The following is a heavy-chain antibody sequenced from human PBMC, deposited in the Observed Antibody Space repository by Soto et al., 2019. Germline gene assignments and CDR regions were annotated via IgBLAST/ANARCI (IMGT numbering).Heavy chain of an antibody. D-gene: IGHD1-20*01. Sequence: GGSLRLSCAASGFSFSNFTMNWVRQAPGKGLEWVSSIDTGSTFMFYADSVTGRFTISRDNSKKSVYLQMNSLRAEDTAVYFCARETESYSWNDGLMDVWGQGATVTVSS. V-gene: IGHV3-21*01. CDR3: ARETESYSWNDGLMDV. CDR2: IDTGSTFM. CDR1: GFSFSNFT. J-gene: IGHJ6*02.